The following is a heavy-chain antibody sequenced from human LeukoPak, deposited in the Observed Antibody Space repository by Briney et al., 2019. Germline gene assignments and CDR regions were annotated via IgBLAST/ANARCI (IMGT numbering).Heavy chain of an antibody. CDR2: INSDGSST. J-gene: IGHJ4*02. CDR1: GFTFSSYW. CDR3: ARDPSTVVVPAAMDY. D-gene: IGHD2-2*01. Sequence: GGSLRLSCAASGFTFSSYWMHWVRQAPGKGLVWVSRINSDGSSTSYADSVKGRFTISRDNAKNTLYLQMNSLRAEDTAVYYCARDPSTVVVPAAMDYWGQGTLVTVSS. V-gene: IGHV3-74*01.